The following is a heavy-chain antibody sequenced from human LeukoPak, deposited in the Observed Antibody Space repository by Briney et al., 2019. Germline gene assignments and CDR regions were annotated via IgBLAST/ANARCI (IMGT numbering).Heavy chain of an antibody. D-gene: IGHD6-13*01. CDR2: IYHSGST. CDR1: GYSISSGYY. J-gene: IGHJ5*02. Sequence: TSETLSLTCTVSGYSISSGYYWGWIRQPPGKGLEWIGSIYHSGSTFDNPSLKSRVTISVDTSKNQFSLKLSSVTAADTAVYYCASTKSSWSGPFDPWGQGTLVTVSS. CDR3: ASTKSSWSGPFDP. V-gene: IGHV4-38-2*02.